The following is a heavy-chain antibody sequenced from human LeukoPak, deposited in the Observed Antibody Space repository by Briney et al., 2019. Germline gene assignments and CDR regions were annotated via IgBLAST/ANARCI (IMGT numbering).Heavy chain of an antibody. V-gene: IGHV3-48*04. CDR3: ARDYYDSSGYYEGYYYYGMDV. Sequence: GGSLRLSCAASGFTFSSYAMSWVRQAPGKGLEWVSYISSSGSTIYYADSVKGRFTISRDNAKNSLYLQMNSLRAEDTAVYYCARDYYDSSGYYEGYYYYGMDVWGQGTTVTVSS. D-gene: IGHD3-22*01. J-gene: IGHJ6*02. CDR1: GFTFSSYA. CDR2: ISSSGSTI.